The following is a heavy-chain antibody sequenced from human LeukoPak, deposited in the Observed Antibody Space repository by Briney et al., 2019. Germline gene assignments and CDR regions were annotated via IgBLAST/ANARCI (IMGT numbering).Heavy chain of an antibody. CDR3: ARDVWFRELPPSYFDY. CDR1: GGSISSGDYY. J-gene: IGHJ4*02. CDR2: IYYSGST. Sequence: PSETLSLTCTVSGGSISSGDYYWSWIRQPPGKGLEWIGYIYYSGSTYYNPSLKSRVTISVDTSKNQFSLKLSPVTAADTAVYYCARDVWFRELPPSYFDYWGQGTLVTVSS. V-gene: IGHV4-30-4*01. D-gene: IGHD3-10*01.